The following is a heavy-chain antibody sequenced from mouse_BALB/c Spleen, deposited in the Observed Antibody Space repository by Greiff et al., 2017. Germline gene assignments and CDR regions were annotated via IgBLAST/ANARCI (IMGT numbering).Heavy chain of an antibody. CDR1: GFTFSDFY. CDR2: SRNKANDYTT. D-gene: IGHD2-14*01. V-gene: IGHV7-1*02. CDR3: AREVYYRYDGDGAYAMDY. Sequence: EVHLVESGGGLVQPGGSLRLSCATSGFTFSDFYMEWVRQPPGKRLEWIAASRNKANDYTTEYSASVKGRFIVSTDTSQSILYLQMNALSAEDTAIYYCAREVYYRYDGDGAYAMDYWGQGTSVTVSS. J-gene: IGHJ4*01.